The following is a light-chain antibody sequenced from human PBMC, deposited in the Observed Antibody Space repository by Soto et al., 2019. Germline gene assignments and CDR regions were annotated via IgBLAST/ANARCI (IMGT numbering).Light chain of an antibody. V-gene: IGLV2-14*01. CDR1: SSDVGGYDY. CDR2: DVS. Sequence: QSVLTQPASVSGSPGQSITISCTGTSSDVGGYDYVSWYQQPPDKAPKLLIYDVSNRPSGVSNRFSGSKSGNTASLTISGLQAEDEADYYCSSYTTTSTSFNVFGTGTKVTVL. J-gene: IGLJ1*01. CDR3: SSYTTTSTSFNV.